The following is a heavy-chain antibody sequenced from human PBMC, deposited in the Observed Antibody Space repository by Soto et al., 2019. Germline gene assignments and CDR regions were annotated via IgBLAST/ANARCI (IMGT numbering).Heavy chain of an antibody. J-gene: IGHJ5*02. CDR2: ISNNGRPI. V-gene: IGHV3-11*01. CDR1: GFTFRDYH. CDR3: ASLSVTTGWNWFDP. Sequence: ESGGGLVKPGGSLRLSCAASGFTFRDYHMAWIRQAPGKGLEWLSYISNNGRPIHYADSVKGRFTTSRDNAYNPLFLHMNSLRAENTAVYYCASLSVTTGWNWFDPWGQGTLVTISP. D-gene: IGHD1-1*01.